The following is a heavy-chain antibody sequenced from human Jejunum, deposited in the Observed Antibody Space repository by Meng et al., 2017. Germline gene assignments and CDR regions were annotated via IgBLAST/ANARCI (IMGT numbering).Heavy chain of an antibody. J-gene: IGHJ4*02. V-gene: IGHV4-4*02. CDR3: ARAIRERYFDS. CDR2: FWPSGAT. CDR1: GVSTTAPFY. D-gene: IGHD1-14*01. Sequence: QVQLQASGPGLVKPSGTLSLTCTVSGVSTTAPFYWTWIRQAPGKGLEWIGEFWPSGATYYNPSLSSRITISIDTSNNQFSLEVAFLTAADTAVYYCARAIRERYFDSWGQGTLVTVSS.